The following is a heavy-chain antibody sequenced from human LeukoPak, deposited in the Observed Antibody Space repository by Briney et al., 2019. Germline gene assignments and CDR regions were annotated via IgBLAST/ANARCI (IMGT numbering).Heavy chain of an antibody. CDR3: SRRYSGYEYLEY. CDR1: VDSFMIYW. CDR2: IYPGDSDT. J-gene: IGHJ4*02. Sequence: PGESLKISCKASVDSFMIYWITCLRQMPGKGLEWMGIIYPGDSDTRYSPSFQGQVTISSDKSINTAYLHWSSLKSSYTAMYYCSRRYSGYEYLEYWGQGTLVTVSS. V-gene: IGHV5-51*01. D-gene: IGHD5-12*01.